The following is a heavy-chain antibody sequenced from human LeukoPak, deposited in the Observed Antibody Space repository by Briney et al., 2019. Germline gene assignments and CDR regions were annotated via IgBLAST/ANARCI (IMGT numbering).Heavy chain of an antibody. CDR2: ISSSSSYI. V-gene: IGHV3-21*01. CDR3: ARDRSGGYSSSSCFDY. D-gene: IGHD6-6*01. J-gene: IGHJ4*02. Sequence: KAGGSLRLSCAASGFTFSSYAMSWVRQAPGKGLEWVSSISSSSSYIYYADSVKGRFTISRDNAKNSLYLQMNSLRAEDTAVYYCARDRSGGYSSSSCFDYWGQGTLVTVSS. CDR1: GFTFSSYA.